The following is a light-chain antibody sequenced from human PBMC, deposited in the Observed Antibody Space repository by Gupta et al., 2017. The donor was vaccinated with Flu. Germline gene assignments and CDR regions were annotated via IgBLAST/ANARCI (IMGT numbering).Light chain of an antibody. J-gene: IGKJ1*01. Sequence: GSLGLSPGERAPLSCGGSQNVCSRVLAWYQQKPGQAPKLLIFGAYSRATGFPYRFGGSGSGTDFTLTISRLEPEDFAVYYCQQDGSPPRTFGQGTKVEIK. CDR3: QQDGSPPRT. CDR1: QNVCSRV. V-gene: IGKV3-20*01. CDR2: GAY.